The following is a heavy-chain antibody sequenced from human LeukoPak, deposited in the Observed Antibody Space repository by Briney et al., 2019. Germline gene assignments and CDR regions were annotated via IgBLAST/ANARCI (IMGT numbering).Heavy chain of an antibody. CDR1: GGSISSSSYY. Sequence: PQTMSLTCTVSGGSISSSSYYWGWIRQPPGKGLEWIGSIYYSGSTYYNPSLRSRVTISVDTSKNQFSLKLSSVTAADTAVYYCARHQLVVVPAAPDYWGQGTLVTVLS. J-gene: IGHJ4*02. V-gene: IGHV4-39*01. D-gene: IGHD2-2*01. CDR3: ARHQLVVVPAAPDY. CDR2: IYYSGST.